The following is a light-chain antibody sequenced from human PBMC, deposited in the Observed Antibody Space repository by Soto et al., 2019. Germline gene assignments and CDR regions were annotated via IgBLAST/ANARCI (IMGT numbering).Light chain of an antibody. CDR2: SNT. Sequence: QSVLTQPPSVSGAPGQTVTISCTGSSSNIGAGFDVHWYQQVPGTAPKLVLYSNTARPSGVPDRFSGSRSGSSGSLAITGLQPEDEADYYCSSYTSSNTPSYVFGTGTKLTVL. J-gene: IGLJ1*01. CDR3: SSYTSSNTPSYV. CDR1: SSNIGAGFD. V-gene: IGLV1-40*01.